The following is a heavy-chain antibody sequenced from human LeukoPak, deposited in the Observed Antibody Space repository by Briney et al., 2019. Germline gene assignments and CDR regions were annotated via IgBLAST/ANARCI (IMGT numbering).Heavy chain of an antibody. V-gene: IGHV1-69*13. CDR2: IIPIFGTA. Sequence: GASVKVSCKASGGTFSSYAISWVRQAPGQGLEWMGGIIPIFGTANYAQKFQGRVTITADESTSTAYMELSSLGSEDTAVYYCASGPRNGSGSYVFDYWGQGTLVTVSS. CDR1: GGTFSSYA. CDR3: ASGPRNGSGSYVFDY. J-gene: IGHJ4*02. D-gene: IGHD3-10*01.